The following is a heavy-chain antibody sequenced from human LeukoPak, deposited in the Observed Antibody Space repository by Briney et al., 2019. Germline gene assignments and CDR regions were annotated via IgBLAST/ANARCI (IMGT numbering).Heavy chain of an antibody. Sequence: PGGSLRLSCAASGFTFTNCGMSWVRQAPGKGLEWIGYIYYSGSTNYNPSLKSRVTISVDTSKNQFSLKLSSVTAADTAVYYCATSPGRYFDWLFPQTAHRIKDDFDIWGQGTMVTVSS. CDR2: IYYSGST. D-gene: IGHD3-9*01. J-gene: IGHJ3*02. CDR3: ATSPGRYFDWLFPQTAHRIKDDFDI. CDR1: GFTFTNCG. V-gene: IGHV4-59*01.